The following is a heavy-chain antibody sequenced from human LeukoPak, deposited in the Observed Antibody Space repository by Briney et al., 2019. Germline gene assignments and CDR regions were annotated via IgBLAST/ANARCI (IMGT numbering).Heavy chain of an antibody. CDR2: IYYSGST. J-gene: IGHJ4*02. Sequence: SETLSLTCTVSGGSITSYYWAWIRQPPGKGLEWIANIYYSGSTYYSPSLKSRVTISVDTSKSQFSLKLRSVTAADTAVYYCARVTSRLGVCDYWGQGTLVTVSS. V-gene: IGHV4-59*08. CDR1: GGSITSYY. CDR3: ARVTSRLGVCDY. D-gene: IGHD2-8*01.